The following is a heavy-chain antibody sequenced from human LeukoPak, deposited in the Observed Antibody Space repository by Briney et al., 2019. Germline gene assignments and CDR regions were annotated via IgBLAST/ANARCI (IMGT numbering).Heavy chain of an antibody. D-gene: IGHD1-26*01. J-gene: IGHJ5*02. CDR3: ARRWELDWFDP. CDR1: GFTFSSYS. Sequence: GGSLRLSCAASGFTFSSYSVNWVRQAPGKGLEWVSYISSSSSTIYYADSVKGRFTISRDNAKNSLYLQMNSLRAEDTAVYYCARRWELDWFDPWGQGTLVTVSS. CDR2: ISSSSSTI. V-gene: IGHV3-48*04.